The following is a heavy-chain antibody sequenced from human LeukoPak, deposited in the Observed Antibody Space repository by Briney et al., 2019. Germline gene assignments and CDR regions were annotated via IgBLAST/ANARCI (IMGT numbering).Heavy chain of an antibody. CDR3: ARGGAAAGTNDAFDI. CDR2: IYYSGST. D-gene: IGHD6-13*01. J-gene: IGHJ3*02. Sequence: SETLSLTCTVSGGSISSGDYYWSWIRQPPGKGLEWIGYIYYSGSTYYNPSLKSRVTMSVDTSKNQFSLKLSSVTAADTAVYYCARGGAAAGTNDAFDIWGQGTMVTVSS. V-gene: IGHV4-30-4*08. CDR1: GGSISSGDYY.